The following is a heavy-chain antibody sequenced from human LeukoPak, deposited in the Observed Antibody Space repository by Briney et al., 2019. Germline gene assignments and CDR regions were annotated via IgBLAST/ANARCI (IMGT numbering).Heavy chain of an antibody. D-gene: IGHD2-2*01. J-gene: IGHJ5*02. CDR3: ARRLTQYDCFDP. Sequence: SQTLSLTCAISGDSVSSNSVTWNWTRQSPSRGLEWLGRAYYRSTWYNDYAVSVRGRITVNTDTSKNQFSLHLNSVTPEDTAVYYCARRLTQYDCFDPWGQGILVTVSS. CDR1: GDSVSSNSVT. CDR2: AYYRSTWYN. V-gene: IGHV6-1*01.